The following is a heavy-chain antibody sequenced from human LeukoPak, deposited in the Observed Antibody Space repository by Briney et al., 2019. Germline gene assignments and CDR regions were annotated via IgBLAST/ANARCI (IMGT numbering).Heavy chain of an antibody. CDR2: IIPIFGTV. V-gene: IGHV1-69*05. CDR3: ARRYYCSGGSCYSVIIVGAFDI. Sequence: SVKVSCKASGGTFSSYAISWVRQAPGQGLEWMGGIIPIFGTVNYAQKFQGRVTITTDESTSTAYMELSSLRSEDTAVYYCARRYYCSGGSCYSVIIVGAFDIWGQGTMVTVSS. CDR1: GGTFSSYA. J-gene: IGHJ3*02. D-gene: IGHD2-15*01.